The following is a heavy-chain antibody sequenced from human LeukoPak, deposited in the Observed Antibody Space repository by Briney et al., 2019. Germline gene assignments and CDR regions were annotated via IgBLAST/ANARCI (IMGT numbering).Heavy chain of an antibody. CDR3: ASQGYYYGSGYYYYMDV. D-gene: IGHD3-10*01. CDR1: GFTVSSNY. CDR2: IYSGGST. Sequence: PGGSLRLSCAASGFTVSSNYVSWVRQAPGKGLEWVSVIYSGGSTYYADSVKGRFTISRDNSKNTLYLQMNSLRAEDTAVYYCASQGYYYGSGYYYYMDVWGKGTTVTVSS. V-gene: IGHV3-53*01. J-gene: IGHJ6*03.